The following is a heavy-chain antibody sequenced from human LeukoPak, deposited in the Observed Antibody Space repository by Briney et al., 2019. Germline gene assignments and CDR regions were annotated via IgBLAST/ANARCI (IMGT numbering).Heavy chain of an antibody. CDR1: GGSISGYY. CDR2: IYYSGST. Sequence: ETLSLTCPVSGGSISGYYWSWIRQPPGKGLEWIGYIYYSGSTNYNPSLKSRVTISVDTSKNQFSLKLSSVTAADTAVYYCARGCSAGTPHNWFDPWGQGTLVTVSS. V-gene: IGHV4-59*01. D-gene: IGHD6-13*01. J-gene: IGHJ5*02. CDR3: ARGCSAGTPHNWFDP.